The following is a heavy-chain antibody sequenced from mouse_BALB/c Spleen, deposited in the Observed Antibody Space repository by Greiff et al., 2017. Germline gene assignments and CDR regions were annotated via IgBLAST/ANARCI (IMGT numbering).Heavy chain of an antibody. CDR2: ISSGGSYT. D-gene: IGHD2-10*02. CDR1: GFTFSSYG. J-gene: IGHJ4*01. V-gene: IGHV5-6*01. CDR3: ARQEYGNFYAMDY. Sequence: EVKVVESGGDLVKPGGSLKLSCAASGFTFSSYGMSWVRQTPDKRLEWVATISSGGSYTYYPDSVKGRFTISRDNAKNTLYLQMSSLKSEDTAMYYCARQEYGNFYAMDYWGQGTSVTVSS.